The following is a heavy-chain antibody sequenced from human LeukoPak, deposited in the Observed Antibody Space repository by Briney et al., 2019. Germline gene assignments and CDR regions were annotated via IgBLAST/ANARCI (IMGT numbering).Heavy chain of an antibody. V-gene: IGHV4-34*01. Sequence: SETLSLTCAVYGGSFSGYYWSWIRQPPGKGLEWIGEINHSGSTNYNPSLKSRVTISVDTSKNQFSLKLTSVTAADTAVYYCARDHKTGYAGEGFDYWGQGTLVTVSS. CDR1: GGSFSGYY. J-gene: IGHJ4*02. D-gene: IGHD5-12*01. CDR3: ARDHKTGYAGEGFDY. CDR2: INHSGST.